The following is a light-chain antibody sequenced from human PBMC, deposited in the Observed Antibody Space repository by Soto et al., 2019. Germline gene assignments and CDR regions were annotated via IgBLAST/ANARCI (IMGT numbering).Light chain of an antibody. Sequence: QSALTQPASVSGSPGQSIAISCTGTSSDVGSYNLVSWYQQHPGKAPKLMIYEVSKRPSGVSDRFSGCKSGNTASLTISGLQAEDEADYYCFSYAGSTYVFGTGTKVTVL. CDR3: FSYAGSTYV. J-gene: IGLJ1*01. CDR2: EVS. V-gene: IGLV2-23*02. CDR1: SSDVGSYNL.